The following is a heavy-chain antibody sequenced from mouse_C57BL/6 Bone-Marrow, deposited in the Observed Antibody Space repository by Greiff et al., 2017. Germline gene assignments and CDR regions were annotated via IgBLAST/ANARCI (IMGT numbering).Heavy chain of an antibody. D-gene: IGHD1-1*01. CDR3: ARSGDGSSPAWFAY. CDR1: GYTFTDYY. Sequence: QVQLQQSGAELVRPGASVKLSCKASGYTFTDYYINWVKQRPGQGLEWIARIYPGSGNTYYNEKFKGKATLTAEKSSSTAYMQLSSLTSEDSAVYFCARSGDGSSPAWFAYWGQGTLVTVSA. J-gene: IGHJ3*01. V-gene: IGHV1-76*01. CDR2: IYPGSGNT.